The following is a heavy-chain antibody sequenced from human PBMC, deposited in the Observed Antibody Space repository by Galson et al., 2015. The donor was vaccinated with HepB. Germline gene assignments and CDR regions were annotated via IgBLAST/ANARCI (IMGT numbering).Heavy chain of an antibody. CDR3: AREIDYDFWSGPLDY. D-gene: IGHD3-3*01. CDR2: INDTGHSS. J-gene: IGHJ4*02. V-gene: IGHV3-23*01. CDR1: GCTFSSYA. Sequence: SLRISCAASGCTFSSYALSWVRQAPGKALEWVSTINDTGHSSYYADSVKGRFTISRDNSRDTVYLQMSSLGDEDTAFYYCAREIDYDFWSGPLDYWGQGTLVTVSS.